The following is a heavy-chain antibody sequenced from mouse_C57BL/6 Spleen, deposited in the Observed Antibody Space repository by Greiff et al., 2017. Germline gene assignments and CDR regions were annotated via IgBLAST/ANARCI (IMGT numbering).Heavy chain of an antibody. Sequence: EVQLQQSGPELVKPGASVKISCKASGYTFTDYYMNWVKQSHGKSLEWIGDINPNNGGTSYNQKFKGKATLTVDKSSSTAYMELRSLTSEDSAVYYCARRDLYYGSSLFAYWGQGTLVTVSA. CDR3: ARRDLYYGSSLFAY. V-gene: IGHV1-26*01. CDR1: GYTFTDYY. J-gene: IGHJ3*01. D-gene: IGHD1-1*01. CDR2: INPNNGGT.